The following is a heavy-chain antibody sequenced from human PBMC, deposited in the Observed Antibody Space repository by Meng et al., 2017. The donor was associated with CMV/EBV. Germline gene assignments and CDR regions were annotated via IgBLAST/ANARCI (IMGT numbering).Heavy chain of an antibody. V-gene: IGHV1-46*01. Sequence: QVPRGQSGAEVKKPGASVKVSCKASGYTFTSYYMHWVRQAPGQGLEWMGNINPSGGSTSYAQKFQGRVTMTRDTSTSTVYMELSSLRSEDTAVYYCARDKIQLWPTVGYFDYWGQGTLVTVSS. J-gene: IGHJ4*02. CDR2: INPSGGST. CDR3: ARDKIQLWPTVGYFDY. D-gene: IGHD5-18*01. CDR1: GYTFTSYY.